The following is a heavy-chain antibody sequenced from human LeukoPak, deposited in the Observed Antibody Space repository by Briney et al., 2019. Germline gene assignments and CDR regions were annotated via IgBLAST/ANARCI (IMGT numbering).Heavy chain of an antibody. V-gene: IGHV3-30*04. J-gene: IGHJ4*02. CDR3: ARGGLTTVTTY. CDR2: ISYDGSNK. CDR1: GFTFSSYA. D-gene: IGHD4-17*01. Sequence: PGGSLRLSCAASGFTFSSYAMHWVRQAPGKVLEWVAVISYDGSNKYYADSVKGRFTISRDNSKNTLYLQMNSLRAEDTAVYYCARGGLTTVTTYWGQGTLVTVSS.